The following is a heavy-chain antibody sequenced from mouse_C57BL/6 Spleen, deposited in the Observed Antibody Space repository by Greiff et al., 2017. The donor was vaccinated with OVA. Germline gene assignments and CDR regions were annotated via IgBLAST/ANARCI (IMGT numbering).Heavy chain of an antibody. D-gene: IGHD3-1*01. Sequence: QVQLQQPGAELVKPGASVKLSCKASGYTFTSYWMHWVKQRPGQGLEWIGMIHPNSGSTKYNEKFKSKATLTVDKSSSTAYMQLSILTSEDSAVYYCERIGDVYAMDYWGQGTSVTVSS. CDR3: ERIGDVYAMDY. V-gene: IGHV1-64*01. J-gene: IGHJ4*01. CDR2: IHPNSGST. CDR1: GYTFTSYW.